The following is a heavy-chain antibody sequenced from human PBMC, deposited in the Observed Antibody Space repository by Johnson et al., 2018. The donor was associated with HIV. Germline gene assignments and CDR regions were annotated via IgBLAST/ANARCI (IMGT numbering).Heavy chain of an antibody. CDR2: IRYDESNK. J-gene: IGHJ3*02. CDR3: ANPTGSDAFDI. CDR1: GFTFDDYG. D-gene: IGHD1-1*01. V-gene: IGHV3-30*02. Sequence: VQLVESGGGVVRPGGSLRLSCAASGFTFDDYGMTWVRQAPGKGLEWVAFIRYDESNKYYADSLKGRFTISRDNSKNTLYLQMNSLRAEDTAVYYCANPTGSDAFDIWGQGTVVTVSS.